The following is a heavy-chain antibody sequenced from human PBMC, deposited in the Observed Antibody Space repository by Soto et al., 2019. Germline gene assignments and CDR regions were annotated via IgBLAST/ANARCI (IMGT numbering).Heavy chain of an antibody. D-gene: IGHD5-12*01. V-gene: IGHV4-34*01. CDR3: AREGYSGYDPFDY. CDR2: INHSGST. CDR1: GGSFSGYY. J-gene: IGHJ4*02. Sequence: QVQLQQWGAGLLKPSETLSLTCAVYGGSFSGYYWSWIRQPPGKGLEWIGEINHSGSTNYNPSLKSRVTISVDTSKNQFSLKLGSVTAADTAVYYCAREGYSGYDPFDYWGQGTLVTVSS.